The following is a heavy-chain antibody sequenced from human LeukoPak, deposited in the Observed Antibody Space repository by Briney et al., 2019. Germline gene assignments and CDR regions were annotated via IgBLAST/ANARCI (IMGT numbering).Heavy chain of an antibody. V-gene: IGHV3-21*01. D-gene: IGHD3-22*01. CDR1: GLTFSSYS. Sequence: GGSLRLSCAASGLTFSSYSMNWVRQAPGKGLEWVSSISSSSSYIYYADSVKGRFTISRDNAKNSLYLQMNSLGAEDTAVYYCARPYDTRGYFPDYWGQGTLVTVSS. J-gene: IGHJ4*02. CDR3: ARPYDTRGYFPDY. CDR2: ISSSSSYI.